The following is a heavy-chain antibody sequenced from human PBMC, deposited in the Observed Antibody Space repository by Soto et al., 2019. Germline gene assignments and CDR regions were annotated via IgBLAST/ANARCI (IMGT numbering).Heavy chain of an antibody. CDR2: IYSGGST. V-gene: IGHV3-53*01. CDR1: GFTVSSNY. J-gene: IGHJ3*02. D-gene: IGHD5-12*01. Sequence: EVQLVESGGGLIQPGGALRLSCAASGFTVSSNYMSWVRQAPGKGLEWVSVIYSGGSTYYADSVKGRFTISGDNSKNTLYLQMNSLRAEDTAVYYCAREMATTTGAFDIWGQGTVVTVSS. CDR3: AREMATTTGAFDI.